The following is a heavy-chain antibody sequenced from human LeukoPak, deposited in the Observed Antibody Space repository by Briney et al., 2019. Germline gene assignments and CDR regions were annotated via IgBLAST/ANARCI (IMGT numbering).Heavy chain of an antibody. CDR2: ISYGGSNK. CDR1: GFTFSSYA. D-gene: IGHD3-10*01. CDR3: GRGGGGMVGGVQAYYFDY. V-gene: IGHV3-30-3*01. Sequence: GGSLRLSCAASGFTFSSYAMHWVRQAPGKGLEWVAVISYGGSNKYYADSVKGRFTISRDNSKNTLYLQMNSLRAEDTAVYYCGRGGGGMVGGVQAYYFDYWGQGTLVTVSS. J-gene: IGHJ4*02.